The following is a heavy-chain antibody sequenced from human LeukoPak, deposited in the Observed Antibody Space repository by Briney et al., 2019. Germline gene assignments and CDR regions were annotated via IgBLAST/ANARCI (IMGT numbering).Heavy chain of an antibody. CDR1: GFTFSSYA. CDR3: AKDLNNNGRGFDY. Sequence: PGGSLRLSCAASGFTFSSYAMSWVRQAPGKGLEWVSAISGRGGSTYYADSVKGRFTISRDNSKNTLYLQMDRLRADDTAVYYCAKDLNNNGRGFDYWGQGTLVTVSS. V-gene: IGHV3-23*01. D-gene: IGHD1-14*01. CDR2: ISGRGGST. J-gene: IGHJ4*02.